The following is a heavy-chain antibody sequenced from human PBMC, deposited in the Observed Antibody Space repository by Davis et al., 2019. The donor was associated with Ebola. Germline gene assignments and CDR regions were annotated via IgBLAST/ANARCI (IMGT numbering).Heavy chain of an antibody. CDR3: ARGGEDYGGWYFDL. D-gene: IGHD4-17*01. Sequence: GGSLRLSCAASGFTFSSYWMSWVRQAPGKGLEWVANIKQDGSEKYYVDSVKGRFTISRDNAENSLYLQMNSLGAEDSAVYYCARGGEDYGGWYFDLWGRGTLVTVSS. CDR2: IKQDGSEK. V-gene: IGHV3-7*03. CDR1: GFTFSSYW. J-gene: IGHJ2*01.